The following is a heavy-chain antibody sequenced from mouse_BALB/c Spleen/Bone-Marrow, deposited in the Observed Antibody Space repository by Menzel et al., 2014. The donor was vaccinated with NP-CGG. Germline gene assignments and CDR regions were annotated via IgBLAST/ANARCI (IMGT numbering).Heavy chain of an antibody. CDR3: ARERTGFDY. D-gene: IGHD4-1*01. CDR1: GFTFSYFG. Sequence: EVMLVESGGGLVQPGGSRKLSCAASGFTFSYFGMHWVRQAPEKGLVWVAYISSGSSIIYYADTVKGRFTISRDNPKNSLFLQMTSLRYKDTAMYYCARERTGFDYWGQGTTLTVSS. V-gene: IGHV5-17*02. J-gene: IGHJ2*01. CDR2: ISSGSSII.